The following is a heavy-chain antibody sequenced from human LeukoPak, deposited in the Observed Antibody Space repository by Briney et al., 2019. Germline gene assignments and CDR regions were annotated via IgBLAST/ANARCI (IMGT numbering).Heavy chain of an antibody. CDR1: GFTLSIYA. CDR3: ARGRFPVDY. Sequence: GGSLRLSCAASGFTLSIYAMSWVRQTPRKGLEWVSAISGSGGSTYYADSVKGRFTTSRDNSKNTLDLQMNSLRAEDTAVYYCARGRFPVDYWGQGTLVTVSS. J-gene: IGHJ4*02. CDR2: ISGSGGST. D-gene: IGHD3-10*01. V-gene: IGHV3-23*01.